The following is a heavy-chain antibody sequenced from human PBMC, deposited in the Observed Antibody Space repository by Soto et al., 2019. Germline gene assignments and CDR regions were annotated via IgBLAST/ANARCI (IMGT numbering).Heavy chain of an antibody. Sequence: GGSLRLSCAASGFTFSSYGMHWVRQAPGKGLEWVAVIWYDGSNKYYADSVKGRFTISRDNSKNTLYLQMNSLRAEDTAVYYCARDGGYGDYPQYYYYYYGMDVWGQGTTVTVSS. V-gene: IGHV3-33*01. CDR1: GFTFSSYG. CDR3: ARDGGYGDYPQYYYYYYGMDV. J-gene: IGHJ6*02. CDR2: IWYDGSNK. D-gene: IGHD4-17*01.